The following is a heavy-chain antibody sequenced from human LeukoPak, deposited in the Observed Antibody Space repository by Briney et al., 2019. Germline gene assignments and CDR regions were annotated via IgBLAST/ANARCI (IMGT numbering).Heavy chain of an antibody. V-gene: IGHV4-4*07. D-gene: IGHD6-13*01. Sequence: SETLSLTCAVSGGSISSYYWSWIRQPAGKGLEWIGRIFTSGNTKYNPSLKSRVTMSVDTSRNQFSLKMSSVTAADTAVYYCARDSSSWPYHFDYWGQGTLVTVSS. CDR1: GGSISSYY. J-gene: IGHJ4*02. CDR2: IFTSGNT. CDR3: ARDSSSWPYHFDY.